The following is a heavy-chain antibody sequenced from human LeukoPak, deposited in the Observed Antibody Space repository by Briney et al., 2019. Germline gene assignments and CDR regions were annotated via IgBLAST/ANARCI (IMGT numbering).Heavy chain of an antibody. CDR1: GFTFSSYG. CDR2: ISHDGSAK. CDR3: AKGPIATTGKFDY. J-gene: IGHJ4*02. V-gene: IGHV3-30*18. D-gene: IGHD1-1*01. Sequence: SGGSLRLSCAASGFTFSSYGMHWVRQAPGKGLEWMAVISHDGSAKYYADSVKGRFTIFRDNSKNTLQLQMNSLRPDDTAVYYCAKGPIATTGKFDYWGQGTLVTVSS.